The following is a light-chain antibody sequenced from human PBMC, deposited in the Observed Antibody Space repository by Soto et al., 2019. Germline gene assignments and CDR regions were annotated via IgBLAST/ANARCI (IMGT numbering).Light chain of an antibody. J-gene: IGLJ3*02. Sequence: QSALTQPPSASGSPGQSVTISCTGTRSDVGDYNYVSWYQQHPGKAPKLIIYEVSKWPPGVPDRFSVSKSGNTASLPASGLQDEDEANYYCSSYAGSNHWVFGGETKLPVL. CDR1: RSDVGDYNY. V-gene: IGLV2-8*01. CDR2: EVS. CDR3: SSYAGSNHWV.